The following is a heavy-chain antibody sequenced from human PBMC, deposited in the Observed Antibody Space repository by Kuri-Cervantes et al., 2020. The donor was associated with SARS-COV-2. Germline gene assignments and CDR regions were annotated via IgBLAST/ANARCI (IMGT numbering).Heavy chain of an antibody. Sequence: SVKVSCKASGGTFSSYAISWVRQAPGQGLEWVGGIIPILGIANYAQKFQGRVTITADKSTSTAYMELSSLRSEDTAVYYCARDGPPYCSGGSCYSGFDYWGQGTLVTVSS. CDR2: IIPILGIA. CDR1: GGTFSSYA. J-gene: IGHJ4*02. V-gene: IGHV1-69*10. D-gene: IGHD2-15*01. CDR3: ARDGPPYCSGGSCYSGFDY.